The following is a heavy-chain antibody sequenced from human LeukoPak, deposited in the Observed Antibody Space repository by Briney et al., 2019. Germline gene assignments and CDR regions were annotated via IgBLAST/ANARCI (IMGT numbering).Heavy chain of an antibody. CDR1: GGSISNYY. Sequence: PSETLSLTCTVSGGSISNYYWSWIRQPPGKGLEWIGYIYYSGSTNYNPSLKSRVTISVDTSKNQFSLKLSSVTAADTAVYYCARGRDGYNFAFDIWGQGTMVTVSS. D-gene: IGHD5-24*01. CDR3: ARGRDGYNFAFDI. CDR2: IYYSGST. J-gene: IGHJ3*02. V-gene: IGHV4-59*01.